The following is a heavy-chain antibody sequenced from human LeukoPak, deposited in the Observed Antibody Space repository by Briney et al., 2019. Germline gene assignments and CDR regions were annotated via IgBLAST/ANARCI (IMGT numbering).Heavy chain of an antibody. Sequence: SETLSLTCAVYGGSFSGYYWSWIRQPPGKGLEWIGEINHSGSTNYNPSLKSRVTISVDTSKNQFSLKLSSVTAADTAVYYCARGPDIVVVPAASGVWFDPRAQGTLVTVSS. CDR2: INHSGST. V-gene: IGHV4-34*01. D-gene: IGHD2-2*01. CDR3: ARGPDIVVVPAASGVWFDP. CDR1: GGSFSGYY. J-gene: IGHJ5*02.